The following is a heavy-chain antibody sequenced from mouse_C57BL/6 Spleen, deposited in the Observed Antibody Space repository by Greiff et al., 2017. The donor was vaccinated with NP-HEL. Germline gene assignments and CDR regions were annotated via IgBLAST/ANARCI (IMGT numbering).Heavy chain of an antibody. Sequence: QVQLQQPGAELVKPGASVKLSCKASGYTFTSYWMQWVKQRPGQGLEWIGEIDPSDSYTNYNQKFKGKATLTVDTSSSTAYMQLSSLTSEDSAVYYCASGAGYPYAMDYWGQGTSVTVSS. D-gene: IGHD3-2*02. CDR2: IDPSDSYT. V-gene: IGHV1-50*01. CDR1: GYTFTSYW. J-gene: IGHJ4*01. CDR3: ASGAGYPYAMDY.